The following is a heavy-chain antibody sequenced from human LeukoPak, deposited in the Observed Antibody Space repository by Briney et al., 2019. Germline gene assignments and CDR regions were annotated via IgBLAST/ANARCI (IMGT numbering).Heavy chain of an antibody. V-gene: IGHV1-2*02. CDR2: INPNSGGT. CDR3: ARAQERQYYYYYYMDV. CDR1: GYTFTGYY. Sequence: ASVKVSCKASGYTFTGYYMHWVRQAPGQGLEWMGWINPNSGGTNYAQKLQGRVTMTRDTSISTAYMELSRLRSDDTAVYYCARAQERQYYYYYYMDVWGKGTTVTVSS. J-gene: IGHJ6*03. D-gene: IGHD1-1*01.